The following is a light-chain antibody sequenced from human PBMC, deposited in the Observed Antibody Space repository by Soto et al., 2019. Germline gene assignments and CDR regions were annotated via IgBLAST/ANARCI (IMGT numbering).Light chain of an antibody. J-gene: IGKJ4*01. Sequence: VLTQSPSTLALSPGERATLSCGASQSVASNYLGWYQQKPGQAPRVLMFDASIRATGIPERFSASGSGSDFTLTISRLAPDDFAVYYCHQYDSLPLTFGGGTKVDIK. CDR3: HQYDSLPLT. V-gene: IGKV3D-20*01. CDR2: DAS. CDR1: QSVASNY.